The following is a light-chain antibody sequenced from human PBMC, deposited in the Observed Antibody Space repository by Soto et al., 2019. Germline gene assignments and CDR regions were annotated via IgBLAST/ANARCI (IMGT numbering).Light chain of an antibody. CDR1: QSVSSN. CDR3: QQYNKWPLT. J-gene: IGKJ1*01. CDR2: VVS. V-gene: IGKV3-15*01. Sequence: EIVMTQSPGTLSASPGERATLSCRASQSVSSNLAWYQQKPGQAPRLLIYVVSTRATGIPARFSGSGSGTECTLTISSLQSEDFAVYYCQQYNKWPLTFGQGTKVEIK.